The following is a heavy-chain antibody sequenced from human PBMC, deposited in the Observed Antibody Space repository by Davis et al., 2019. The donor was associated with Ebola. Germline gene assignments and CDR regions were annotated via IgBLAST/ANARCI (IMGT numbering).Heavy chain of an antibody. CDR1: GFTLSLFG. CDR2: ISYDGSID. J-gene: IGHJ4*02. D-gene: IGHD3-9*01. V-gene: IGHV3-30*03. Sequence: GGSLRLSCAASGFTLSLFGMHWVRQAPGKGLEWVAVISYDGSIDYYADSVKGRFTISRDNSKNTLHLQMNSLRAEDTAVYYCARLDEDDYLTGPDYWGQGTLVTVSS. CDR3: ARLDEDDYLTGPDY.